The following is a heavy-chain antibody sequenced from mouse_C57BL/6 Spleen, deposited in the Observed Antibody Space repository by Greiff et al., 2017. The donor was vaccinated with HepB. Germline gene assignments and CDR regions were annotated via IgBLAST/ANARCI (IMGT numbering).Heavy chain of an antibody. D-gene: IGHD3-2*02. J-gene: IGHJ4*01. V-gene: IGHV5-4*01. Sequence: EVQLVESGGGLVKPGGSLKLSCAASGFTFSSYAMSWVRQTPEKRLEWVATISDGGSYTYYPDNVKGRFTISRDNAKNNLYLQMSHLKSEDTAMYYCARALDSSGYVAMDYWGQGTSVTVSS. CDR2: ISDGGSYT. CDR1: GFTFSSYA. CDR3: ARALDSSGYVAMDY.